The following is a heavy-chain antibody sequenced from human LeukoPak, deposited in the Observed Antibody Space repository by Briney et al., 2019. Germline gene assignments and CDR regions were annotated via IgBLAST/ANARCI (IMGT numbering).Heavy chain of an antibody. CDR3: ARENPSGYYNRPIDY. Sequence: SETLSLTCAVSGGSIINSNWWSWVRQPPGKGLEWIGEIDHSGSTSYNPSLKSRVTMSVDTSKNQFSLKLSSVTAADTAIYYCARENPSGYYNRPIDYWGQGTLVTVSS. CDR2: IDHSGST. D-gene: IGHD3-22*01. V-gene: IGHV4-4*02. CDR1: GGSIINSNW. J-gene: IGHJ4*02.